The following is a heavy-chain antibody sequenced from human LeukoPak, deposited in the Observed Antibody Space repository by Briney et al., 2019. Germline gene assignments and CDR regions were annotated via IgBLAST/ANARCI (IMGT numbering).Heavy chain of an antibody. CDR2: ISSSSITI. J-gene: IGHJ6*04. CDR3: AELGITMIGGV. D-gene: IGHD3-10*02. Sequence: GGSLRLSCAASGFTFTSYEMNWVRRAPGKGLEWVSYISSSSITIYYADSVKGRFTISRDNAKNSLYLQMNRLRAEDTAVYYCAELGITMIGGVWGKETTVTISS. CDR1: GFTFTSYE. V-gene: IGHV3-48*03.